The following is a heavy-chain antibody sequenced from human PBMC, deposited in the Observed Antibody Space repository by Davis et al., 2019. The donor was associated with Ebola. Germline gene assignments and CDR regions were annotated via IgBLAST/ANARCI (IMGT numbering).Heavy chain of an antibody. D-gene: IGHD2-21*02. J-gene: IGHJ6*02. CDR1: GYTFTSYY. Sequence: ASVKVSCKASGYTFTSYYMHWVRQAPGQGLEWMGWISAYNGNTNYAQKLQGRVTMTTDTSTSTAYMELRSLRSDDTAVYYCARDIVVVTALYYYGMDVWGQGTTVTVSS. CDR2: ISAYNGNT. V-gene: IGHV1-18*04. CDR3: ARDIVVVTALYYYGMDV.